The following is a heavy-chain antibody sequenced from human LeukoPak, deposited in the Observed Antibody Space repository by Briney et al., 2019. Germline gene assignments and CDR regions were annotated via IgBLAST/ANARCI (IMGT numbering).Heavy chain of an antibody. CDR3: AKISARDYDDYVFDY. CDR1: GYTFTSFG. Sequence: GASVKVSCKASGYTFTSFGISWVRQAPGQGLEWMGGIHPIFGTTNYAQKFQGRVTINTDESTTTAYMEVSGLRSEDTAIYYCAKISARDYDDYVFDYWGQGTLVIVSS. J-gene: IGHJ4*02. D-gene: IGHD4-17*01. V-gene: IGHV1-69*05. CDR2: IHPIFGTT.